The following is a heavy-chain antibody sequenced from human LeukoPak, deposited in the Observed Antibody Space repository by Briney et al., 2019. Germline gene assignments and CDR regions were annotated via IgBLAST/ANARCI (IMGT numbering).Heavy chain of an antibody. CDR2: IYHSGST. CDR1: GYSISSGYY. V-gene: IGHV4-38-2*02. Sequence: SETLSLTCTVSGYSISSGYYRGWIRQPPGKGLEWIGSIYHSGSTYYNPSLKSRVTISVDTSKNQFSLKLSSVTAADTAVYYCAGEMATIIRLDAFDIWGQGTMVTVSS. D-gene: IGHD5-24*01. J-gene: IGHJ3*02. CDR3: AGEMATIIRLDAFDI.